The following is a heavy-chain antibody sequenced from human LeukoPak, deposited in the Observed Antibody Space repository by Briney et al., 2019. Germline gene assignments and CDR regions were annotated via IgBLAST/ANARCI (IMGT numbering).Heavy chain of an antibody. CDR1: GYTFTGYY. Sequence: GASVKVSCKASGYTFTGYYMHWVRQAPGQGLEWMGWINPNSGGTNYAQKFQGRVTMTRDTSISTAYMELSRLRSDDTAVYYCAKASQQLVPRYYYYYYYMDVWGKGTTVTVSS. V-gene: IGHV1-2*02. CDR2: INPNSGGT. J-gene: IGHJ6*03. CDR3: AKASQQLVPRYYYYYYYMDV. D-gene: IGHD6-13*01.